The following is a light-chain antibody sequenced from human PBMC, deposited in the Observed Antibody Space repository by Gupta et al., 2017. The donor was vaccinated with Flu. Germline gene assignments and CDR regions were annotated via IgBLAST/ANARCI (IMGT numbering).Light chain of an antibody. CDR3: LQNTGWSWA. V-gene: IGKV1-5*03. J-gene: IGKJ1*01. CDR1: QSISSW. Sequence: DIQMTQSPSTLSASVGDRVTITCRASQSISSWLAWYQQKPGKAPKVLIYKASSLESGVPSRFSGSGSGTEFTLTVSRLQPEDFATYYCLQNTGWSWAFGQGTKVEIK. CDR2: KAS.